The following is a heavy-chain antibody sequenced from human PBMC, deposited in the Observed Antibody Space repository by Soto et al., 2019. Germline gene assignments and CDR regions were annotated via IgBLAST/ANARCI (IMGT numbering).Heavy chain of an antibody. D-gene: IGHD6-6*01. Sequence: SETLSLTCTVSGGSISSYYWSWIRQPPGKGLEWIGYIYYSGSTNYNPSLKSRVTISVDTSKNQFSLKLSSVTAADTAVYYCAREFSNSPEAFDSLGQGSLVTVSS. V-gene: IGHV4-59*01. CDR3: AREFSNSPEAFDS. CDR2: IYYSGST. CDR1: GGSISSYY. J-gene: IGHJ4*02.